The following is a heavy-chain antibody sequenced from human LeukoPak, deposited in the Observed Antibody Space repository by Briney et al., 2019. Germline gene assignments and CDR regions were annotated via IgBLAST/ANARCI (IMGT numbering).Heavy chain of an antibody. V-gene: IGHV3-21*01. Sequence: GGSLRLSCAASGFTFSSYSMNWVRQAPGKGLEWVSSISSSSSYIYYADSVKGRFTISRDNAKNSLYLQMNSLRAEVTAVYYCAREEDIVVVVATAYYGMDVWGQGTTVTVSS. CDR2: ISSSSSYI. CDR3: AREEDIVVVVATAYYGMDV. J-gene: IGHJ6*02. CDR1: GFTFSSYS. D-gene: IGHD2-15*01.